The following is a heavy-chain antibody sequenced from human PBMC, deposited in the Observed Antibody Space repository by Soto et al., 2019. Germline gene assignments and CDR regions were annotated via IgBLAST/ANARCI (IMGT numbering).Heavy chain of an antibody. CDR3: ARTPSDCSSTSCYRREDETGGYYYYMDV. D-gene: IGHD2-2*01. Sequence: ASVKVSCKASGYTFTSYDINWVRQATGQGLEWMGWMNPNSGNTGYAQKFQGRVTMTRNTSISTAYMELCSLRSEDTAVYYCARTPSDCSSTSCYRREDETGGYYYYMDVWGKGTTVTVSS. CDR1: GYTFTSYD. J-gene: IGHJ6*03. CDR2: MNPNSGNT. V-gene: IGHV1-8*01.